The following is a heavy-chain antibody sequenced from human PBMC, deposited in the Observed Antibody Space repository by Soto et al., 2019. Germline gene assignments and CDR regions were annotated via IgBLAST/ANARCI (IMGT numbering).Heavy chain of an antibody. CDR3: VRDYDNDDIIRWYFGMDL. CDR2: IDRDGRDA. Sequence: GGSLRLSCAASGFTFKNYWMHWVRQAPGKGLVWVSRIDRDGRDASYADSVKGRFTMSRDNAKDTLYLQANNLGVDDTAVYYCVRDYDNDDIIRWYFGMDLWGPGTTVTVSS. V-gene: IGHV3-74*01. CDR1: GFTFKNYW. D-gene: IGHD3-22*01. J-gene: IGHJ6*02.